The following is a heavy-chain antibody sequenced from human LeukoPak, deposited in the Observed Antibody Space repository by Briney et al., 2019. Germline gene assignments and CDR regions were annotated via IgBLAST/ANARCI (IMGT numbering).Heavy chain of an antibody. CDR3: ARGRTSSSLAY. CDR2: ISSSSTM. Sequence: GGSLRLSCAASGFTFSSYSISWVRQAPGKGLEWVSYISSSSTMSYADSVKGRFTISRDNANNSLYLQMSSLRDEDTAVYYCARGRTSSSLAYWGQGTLVTVSS. D-gene: IGHD2-2*01. V-gene: IGHV3-48*02. CDR1: GFTFSSYS. J-gene: IGHJ4*02.